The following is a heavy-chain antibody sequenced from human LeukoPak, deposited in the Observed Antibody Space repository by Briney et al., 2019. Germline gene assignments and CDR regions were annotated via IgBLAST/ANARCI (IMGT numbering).Heavy chain of an antibody. D-gene: IGHD5-12*01. J-gene: IGHJ4*02. Sequence: ASVKVSCKASGYTFTGYYMHWVRQAPGQGLEWMGWIDPNSGDTNYAQKFQGRVTMTRDTSIRTAYLELSGLRSDDTAVYYCAKNPYEYYFDYWGQGTLVTVSS. V-gene: IGHV1-2*02. CDR1: GYTFTGYY. CDR2: IDPNSGDT. CDR3: AKNPYEYYFDY.